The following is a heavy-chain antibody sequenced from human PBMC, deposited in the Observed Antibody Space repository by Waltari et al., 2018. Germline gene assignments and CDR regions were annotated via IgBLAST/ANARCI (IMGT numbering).Heavy chain of an antibody. CDR3: ARGGFDSNVYFDV. D-gene: IGHD5-12*01. CDR1: GYPISSGYY. J-gene: IGHJ2*01. CDR2: IHNSATP. Sequence: QVQLQESGPGLGKTSESLSLSCVVSGYPISSGYYWGWIRQAPGEGLEWIASIHNSATPYYNPSRRSRVTISVDTSNNQVSLKVTSVTAADTAIYYCARGGFDSNVYFDVWGRGTLVTVSS. V-gene: IGHV4-38-2*01.